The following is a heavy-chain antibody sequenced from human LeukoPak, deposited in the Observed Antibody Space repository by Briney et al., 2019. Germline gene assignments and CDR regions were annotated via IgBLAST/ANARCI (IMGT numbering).Heavy chain of an antibody. J-gene: IGHJ6*02. D-gene: IGHD3-3*01. CDR3: GRENRSFDFWSGKYLYYGMDV. CDR2: IYTSGST. V-gene: IGHV4-4*07. Sequence: SETLSLTCTVSGGSISSYYWSWIRQPAGKGLEWIGRIYTSGSTNYNPSLKSRVTMSVDTSKNQFSLKLSSVTAADTAVYYCGRENRSFDFWSGKYLYYGMDVWGQGTTVTVSS. CDR1: GGSISSYY.